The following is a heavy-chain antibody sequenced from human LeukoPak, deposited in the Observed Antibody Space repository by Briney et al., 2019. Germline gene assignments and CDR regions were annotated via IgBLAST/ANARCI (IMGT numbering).Heavy chain of an antibody. V-gene: IGHV1-18*01. D-gene: IGHD3-9*01. Sequence: ASVDVSCKASGYTFTSYGISWVRQAPGQGLEWMGWISAYNGNTNYAQKLQGRVTMTTDTSTSTAYMELRSLRSDDTAVYYCAIGVLDYDILTGYYPDWGQGTLVTVSS. CDR2: ISAYNGNT. CDR1: GYTFTSYG. J-gene: IGHJ4*02. CDR3: AIGVLDYDILTGYYPD.